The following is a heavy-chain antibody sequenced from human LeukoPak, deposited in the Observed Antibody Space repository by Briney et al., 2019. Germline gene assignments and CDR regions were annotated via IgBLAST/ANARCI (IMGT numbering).Heavy chain of an antibody. V-gene: IGHV3-30*04. CDR2: ISYDGSNK. CDR1: GFTFSSYA. CDR3: AKREKGTTGRFFDY. D-gene: IGHD4-17*01. J-gene: IGHJ4*02. Sequence: PGGSLRLSCAASGFTFSSYAMHWVRQAPGKGLEWVAVISYDGSNKYYADSVKGRFTISRDHSKNTLYLQMNSLRAEDTALYYCAKREKGTTGRFFDYWGQGTLVTVSS.